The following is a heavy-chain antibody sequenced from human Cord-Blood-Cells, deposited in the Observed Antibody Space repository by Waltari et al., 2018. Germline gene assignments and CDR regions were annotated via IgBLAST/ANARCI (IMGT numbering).Heavy chain of an antibody. CDR2: INHSGST. CDR3: ARAPNMVRGVSAIDY. V-gene: IGHV4-34*01. J-gene: IGHJ4*02. D-gene: IGHD3-10*01. CDR1: GGSFSGYY. Sequence: QVQLQQWGAGLLKPSETLSLTCAVYGGSFSGYYWSWIRQPPGKGLEWIGEINHSGSTNYNPSLKSRVTISGYTAKNQFSLKLGAVTAADTAVYYCARAPNMVRGVSAIDYWGQGTLVTVSS.